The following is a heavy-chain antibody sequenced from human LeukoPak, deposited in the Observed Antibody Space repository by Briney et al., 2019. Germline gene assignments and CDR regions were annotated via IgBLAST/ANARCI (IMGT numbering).Heavy chain of an antibody. CDR3: ASLERYYFDY. V-gene: IGHV4-38-2*02. Sequence: SETLSLTCTVSGYSISSGYYWGWIRQPPGKGLEWIGSIYYSGSTYYNPSLKSRVTISVDTSKNQFSLKLSSVTAADTAVYYCASLERYYFDYWGQGTLVTVSS. D-gene: IGHD3-3*01. CDR2: IYYSGST. CDR1: GYSISSGYY. J-gene: IGHJ4*02.